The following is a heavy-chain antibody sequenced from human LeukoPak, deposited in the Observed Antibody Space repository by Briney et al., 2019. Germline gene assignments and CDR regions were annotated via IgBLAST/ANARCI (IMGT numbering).Heavy chain of an antibody. Sequence: SETLSLTCTVSGGSISDYYRNWMRQPPGKGLEWIGYIYYSGRTNYNPSPKSRVSISVDTSKNQFSLKLSSVTAADTAVYYCARDFRGSVDAFDIWGQGTMVAVSS. CDR2: IYYSGRT. J-gene: IGHJ3*02. CDR3: ARDFRGSVDAFDI. V-gene: IGHV4-59*01. CDR1: GGSISDYY.